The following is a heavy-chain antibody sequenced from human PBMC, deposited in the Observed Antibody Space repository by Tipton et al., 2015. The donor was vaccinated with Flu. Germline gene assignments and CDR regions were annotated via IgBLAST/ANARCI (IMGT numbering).Heavy chain of an antibody. Sequence: QLVQSGAEVKEPGASLRISCKLSGDNFRGQWIGWVRQMSGKGLEWMGIIYPDDSETRYSPSLKGQVSISVDESINTAYLQWSSLKASDTATYYCARHGAGSGYPDWGQGTLVIVSS. CDR3: ARHGAGSGYPD. J-gene: IGHJ4*02. D-gene: IGHD3-22*01. CDR2: IYPDDSET. V-gene: IGHV5-51*01. CDR1: GDNFRGQW.